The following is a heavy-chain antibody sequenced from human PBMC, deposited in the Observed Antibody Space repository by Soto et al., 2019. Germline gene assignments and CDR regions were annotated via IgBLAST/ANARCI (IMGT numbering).Heavy chain of an antibody. Sequence: SQTLSLTCAMSGDSVSXNSAAWDWIRQSPSRGLEWLGRTYYRSKWYNDYAVSVKSRITINPDTSKNQFSLQLNSVTPEDTAVNYFARVARYSSSWDYYNGMDVWGPGTTVTVSS. V-gene: IGHV6-1*01. D-gene: IGHD6-13*01. J-gene: IGHJ6*02. CDR1: GDSVSXNSAA. CDR2: TYYRSKWYN. CDR3: ARVARYSSSWDYYNGMDV.